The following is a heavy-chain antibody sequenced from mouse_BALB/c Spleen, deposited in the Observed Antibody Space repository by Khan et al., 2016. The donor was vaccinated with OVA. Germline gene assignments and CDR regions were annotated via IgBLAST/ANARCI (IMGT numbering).Heavy chain of an antibody. V-gene: IGHV9-3-1*01. CDR2: INTYTGEP. CDR3: ARSNGNYWFAY. CDR1: GYTFTNYG. D-gene: IGHD2-1*01. Sequence: QIQLVQSGPELKEPGETVKISCKASGYTFTNYGMNWVKQAPGKGLKWMGWINTYTGEPTYADDFKGRFAFSLETSASTAYLQINNLKNADTATYFCARSNGNYWFAYWGQGTLVTVSA. J-gene: IGHJ3*01.